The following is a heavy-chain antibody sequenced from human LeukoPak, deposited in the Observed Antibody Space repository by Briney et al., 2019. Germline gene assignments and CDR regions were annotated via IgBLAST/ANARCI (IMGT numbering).Heavy chain of an antibody. D-gene: IGHD6-6*01. Sequence: GGSLRLSCAASGFTFSGSAMHWVRQASGKGLEWVGRIRSKANSYATAYAASVKGRFTISRDDSKNTAYLQMNSLKTEDTAVYYCTRLTFNSSRFADFDYLGQGTVVTVSS. V-gene: IGHV3-73*01. CDR3: TRLTFNSSRFADFDY. CDR2: IRSKANSYAT. CDR1: GFTFSGSA. J-gene: IGHJ4*02.